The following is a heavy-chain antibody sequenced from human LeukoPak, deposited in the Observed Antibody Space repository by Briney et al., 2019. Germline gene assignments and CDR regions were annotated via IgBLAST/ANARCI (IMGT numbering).Heavy chain of an antibody. D-gene: IGHD3-16*02. CDR3: ARVGGRYSPLGY. Sequence: GSLRLSCAASGFTFSNYWMSWVRQAPGKGLEWVANIKQDGSEKYYVDSVKGRFTISRDNDKNSLFLQMTSLRAEDTAVYYCARVGGRYSPLGYWGQGTLVTVSS. CDR2: IKQDGSEK. CDR1: GFTFSNYW. J-gene: IGHJ4*02. V-gene: IGHV3-7*01.